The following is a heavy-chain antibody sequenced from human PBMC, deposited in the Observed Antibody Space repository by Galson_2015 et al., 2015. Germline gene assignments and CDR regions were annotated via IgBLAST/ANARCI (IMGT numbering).Heavy chain of an antibody. CDR3: ARGLSNIRITIFYVMDF. Sequence: SLRLSCAASGFTFSSYSMNWVRQAPGKGLEWVSYISSSSSTIYYADSVKGRFTISRDNAKNSLYLQMNSLRDEDTAVYYCARGLSNIRITIFYVMDFWGQATTVTVSS. V-gene: IGHV3-48*02. J-gene: IGHJ6*02. CDR1: GFTFSSYS. D-gene: IGHD3-3*01. CDR2: ISSSSSTI.